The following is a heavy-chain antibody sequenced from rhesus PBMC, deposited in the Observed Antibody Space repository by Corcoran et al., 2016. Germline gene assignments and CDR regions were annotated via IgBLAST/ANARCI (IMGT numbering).Heavy chain of an antibody. CDR1: GGSISSSNW. V-gene: IGHV4-65*01. J-gene: IGHJ4*01. CDR2: ISVSSGIT. CDR3: ARGGYYGSSRDY. D-gene: IGHD4-29*01. Sequence: QVHLQESGPGLVKPSETLSLTCAVSGGSISSSNWWNWIRQPPGKGLGWIGYISVSSGITYYNPSLKRRVTISPDTSKKQCAMRLGSVTAADTAVYYCARGGYYGSSRDYWGQGVLVTGSS.